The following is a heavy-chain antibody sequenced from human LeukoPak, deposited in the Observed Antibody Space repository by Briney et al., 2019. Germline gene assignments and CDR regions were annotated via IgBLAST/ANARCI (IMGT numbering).Heavy chain of an antibody. CDR2: IKSKTDGGTT. J-gene: IGHJ5*02. CDR1: GFTFSNAW. V-gene: IGHV3-15*01. Sequence: GGSLRLSCAASGFTFSNAWMSWVRQAPGKGLEWVGRIKSKTDGGTTDYAAPVKGRFTISRDDSKNTLYLRMNSLKTEDTAVYYCTTDILPDYPPTGLNYGDYSYPHSSWGQGTLVTVSS. D-gene: IGHD4-17*01. CDR3: TTDILPDYPPTGLNYGDYSYPHSS.